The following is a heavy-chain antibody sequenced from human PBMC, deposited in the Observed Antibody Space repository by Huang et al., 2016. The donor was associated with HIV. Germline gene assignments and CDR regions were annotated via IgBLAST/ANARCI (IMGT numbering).Heavy chain of an antibody. CDR3: ARGPIRFLAWLLNFDY. CDR2: ISYDEDNK. J-gene: IGHJ4*02. Sequence: QILLIESGGGVVQPGRSLRLSCAASGFTFSSYGMNWVRQARGKVLECVAVISYDEDNKYDADAVRGRFTISRDNSKNTLYLQMNSLRIEDTAVYYCARGPIRFLAWLLNFDYWGQGALVTVSS. V-gene: IGHV3-30*03. D-gene: IGHD3-3*01. CDR1: GFTFSSYG.